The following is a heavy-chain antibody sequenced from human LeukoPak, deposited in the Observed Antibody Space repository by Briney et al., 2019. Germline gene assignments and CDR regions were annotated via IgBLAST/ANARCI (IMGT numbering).Heavy chain of an antibody. CDR2: TYYRSKWYN. Sequence: SQTLSLTCAISGDSVSSNSAAWNWTRQSPSRALEWLGRTYYRSKWYNDYAVSVKSRITINPDTSKNQFPLQLNSVTPEDTAVYYCARGLEQWLVRWFDPWGQGTLVTVSS. D-gene: IGHD6-19*01. CDR3: ARGLEQWLVRWFDP. J-gene: IGHJ5*02. V-gene: IGHV6-1*01. CDR1: GDSVSSNSAA.